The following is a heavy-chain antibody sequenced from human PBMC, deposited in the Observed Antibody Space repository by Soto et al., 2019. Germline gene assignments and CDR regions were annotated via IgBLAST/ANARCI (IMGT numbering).Heavy chain of an antibody. Sequence: SETLSLTCTVSGASMSSGGYYWTWIRQSPGKGLEWIGYIYYSGSTYYNPSLESRVTISVDTSKNQFSLKLSSVTAADTAVYYCARTLFGWGIWFDPWGQGTLVTVSS. CDR3: ARTLFGWGIWFDP. CDR2: IYYSGST. CDR1: GASMSSGGYY. D-gene: IGHD3-10*02. J-gene: IGHJ5*02. V-gene: IGHV4-61*08.